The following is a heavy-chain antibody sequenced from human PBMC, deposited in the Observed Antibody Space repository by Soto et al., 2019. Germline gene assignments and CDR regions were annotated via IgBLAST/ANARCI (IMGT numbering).Heavy chain of an antibody. V-gene: IGHV1-69*02. Sequence: QVQLVQSGAEVKKPGSSVKVSCKASGGTFSSYTISWVRQAPGQGLEWMGRIIPILGIANYAQKFQGRVTITADKSTSTAYMELSSLSSEDTAVYYCARYCSSTSCYAGTYYYYGMDVWGQGTTVTVSS. D-gene: IGHD2-2*01. J-gene: IGHJ6*02. CDR3: ARYCSSTSCYAGTYYYYGMDV. CDR2: IIPILGIA. CDR1: GGTFSSYT.